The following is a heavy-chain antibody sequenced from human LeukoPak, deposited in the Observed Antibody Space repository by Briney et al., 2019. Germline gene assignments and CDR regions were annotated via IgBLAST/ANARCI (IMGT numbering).Heavy chain of an antibody. J-gene: IGHJ5*02. V-gene: IGHV4-39*07. D-gene: IGHD4-17*01. CDR1: GGSISSGDYY. CDR3: ARRSDYGDYLNWFDP. CDR2: INHSGST. Sequence: PSETLSLTCTVSGGSISSGDYYWSWIRQPPGKGLEWIGEINHSGSTNYNPSLKSRVTISVDTSKNQFSLKLSSVTAADTAVYYCARRSDYGDYLNWFDPWGXXTLVTASS.